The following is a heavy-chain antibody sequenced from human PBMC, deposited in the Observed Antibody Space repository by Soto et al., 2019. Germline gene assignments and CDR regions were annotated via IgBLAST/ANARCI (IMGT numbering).Heavy chain of an antibody. Sequence: GGSLRLSCAASGFTFSSYTMNWVRQAPGKGLEWVSSISSSSSTIYYADSVKGRFTIARDNAKNTLYLQMNRLRDEDMSVYFCESPRGGSDYFDAFDIWGQGTMVTVSS. J-gene: IGHJ3*02. CDR1: GFTFSSYT. D-gene: IGHD1-26*01. CDR2: ISSSSSTI. V-gene: IGHV3-48*02. CDR3: ESPRGGSDYFDAFDI.